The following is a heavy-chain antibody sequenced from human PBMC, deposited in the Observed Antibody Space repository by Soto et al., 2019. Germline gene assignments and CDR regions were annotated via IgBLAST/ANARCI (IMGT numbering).Heavy chain of an antibody. CDR3: AKDLDAYGWHLGGWLAL. V-gene: IGHV3-30*18. CDR1: GFTFSGFG. CDR2: IAYDGDKK. J-gene: IGHJ5*02. Sequence: GGSLRLSCAASGFTFSGFGMHWVRQSPGKGLEWVAVIAYDGDKKYYASSVKGRFIISRDNSRSTVYPQMNSLRPADTAVYYCAKDLDAYGWHLGGWLALWGQGIQVTVST. D-gene: IGHD6-19*01.